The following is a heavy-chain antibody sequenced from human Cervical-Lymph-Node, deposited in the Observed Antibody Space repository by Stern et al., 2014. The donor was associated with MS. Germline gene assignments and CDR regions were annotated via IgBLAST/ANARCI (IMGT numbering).Heavy chain of an antibody. Sequence: EVQLVESGAEVKKPGESLKISCKGSGYSFTSYWIGWVRQMPGKGLEWMGIIYPGDSDTRYSPSFQGQVTISADKSISTAYLQWSSLKASDTAMYYCARHPVGDYYDSSGYYALDYWGQGTLVTVSS. CDR3: ARHPVGDYYDSSGYYALDY. CDR1: GYSFTSYW. V-gene: IGHV5-51*01. D-gene: IGHD3-22*01. J-gene: IGHJ4*02. CDR2: IYPGDSDT.